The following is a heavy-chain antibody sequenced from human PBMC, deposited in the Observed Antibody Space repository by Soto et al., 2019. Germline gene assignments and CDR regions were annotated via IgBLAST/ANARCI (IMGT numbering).Heavy chain of an antibody. CDR2: IYPGDSDT. D-gene: IGHD3-10*01. CDR1: GYSFTSYW. J-gene: IGHJ4*02. V-gene: IGHV5-51*01. Sequence: PGESLEISCKGSGYSFTSYWIGWVRQMPGKGLEWMGIIYPGDSDTRYSPSFQGQVTISADKSISTAYLQWSSLKASDTAMYYCARHITMVRGVIPYYFDYWGQGTLVTVSS. CDR3: ARHITMVRGVIPYYFDY.